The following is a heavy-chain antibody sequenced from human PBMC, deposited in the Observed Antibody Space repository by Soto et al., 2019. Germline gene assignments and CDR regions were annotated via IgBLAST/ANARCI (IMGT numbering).Heavy chain of an antibody. D-gene: IGHD2-2*02. CDR2: INPKRGGT. V-gene: IGHV1-2*02. J-gene: IGHJ6*02. Sequence: ASVKVSGKASGYTFTGYYMHWVRQAPGQGREGMGWINPKRGGTNYAQKFQGRVTMTRDTSISTAYMELSRLRSDDTAVYYCARGYCSSTSCYNSPYYYYGMDVWGQGTTVTVS. CDR3: ARGYCSSTSCYNSPYYYYGMDV. CDR1: GYTFTGYY.